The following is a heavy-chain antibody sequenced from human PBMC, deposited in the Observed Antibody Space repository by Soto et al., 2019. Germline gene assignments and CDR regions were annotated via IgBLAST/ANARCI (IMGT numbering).Heavy chain of an antibody. CDR2: IYWDDDK. J-gene: IGHJ4*02. CDR3: VHLLTGGRFDS. D-gene: IGHD3-16*01. CDR1: GFSLSSSGVG. V-gene: IGHV2-5*02. Sequence: QITLKESGPSLVKPTETLTLTCTFSGFSLSSSGVGVAWIRQPPGQPLEWLALIYWDDDKYTSPSLTSRLTITKDTSKNQVVLLMTNMDPVDTATYFGVHLLTGGRFDSWGQGTLVTVSS.